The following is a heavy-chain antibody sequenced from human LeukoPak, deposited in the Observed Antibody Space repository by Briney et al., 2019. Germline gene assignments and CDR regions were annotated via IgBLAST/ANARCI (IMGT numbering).Heavy chain of an antibody. J-gene: IGHJ6*03. CDR1: GGSFSGYY. D-gene: IGHD6-6*01. Sequence: SETLSLTCAVYGGSFSGYYWSWIRQPPGKGLEWIGEINHSGSTNYNPSLKSRVTISVDTSKNQFSLKLSSVTAADTAVYYCARGIAACRLRYYYYYMDVWGKGTTVTVSS. CDR2: INHSGST. V-gene: IGHV4-34*01. CDR3: ARGIAACRLRYYYYYMDV.